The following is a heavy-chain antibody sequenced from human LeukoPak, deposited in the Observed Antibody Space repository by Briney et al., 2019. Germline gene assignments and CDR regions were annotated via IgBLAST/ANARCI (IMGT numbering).Heavy chain of an antibody. D-gene: IGHD3-22*01. CDR1: GFTFDDYA. CDR2: ISWNSGSI. J-gene: IGHJ4*02. Sequence: GGSLRLSCAASGFTFDDYAMHWVRQAPGKGLEWVSGISWNSGSIGYADSVKGRFTISRDNAKNSLYLQMNSLRAEDTALYYCAKDPGPYYYDSSGYYEKAYFDYWGQGTLVTFSS. V-gene: IGHV3-9*01. CDR3: AKDPGPYYYDSSGYYEKAYFDY.